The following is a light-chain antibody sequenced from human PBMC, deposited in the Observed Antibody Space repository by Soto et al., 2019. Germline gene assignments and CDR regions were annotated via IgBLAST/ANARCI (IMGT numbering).Light chain of an antibody. CDR3: QQYGSYPTWT. CDR2: GAS. CDR1: QSVSSSY. V-gene: IGKV3-20*01. J-gene: IGKJ1*01. Sequence: EIVLTQSPGTLSLSPGERATLSCRASQSVSSSYLAWYQQKPGQAPRLLIYGASSRATGIPDRFSGSGSGTDFTLTISRLEPEDFAVYYCQQYGSYPTWTVGQGTKVDSK.